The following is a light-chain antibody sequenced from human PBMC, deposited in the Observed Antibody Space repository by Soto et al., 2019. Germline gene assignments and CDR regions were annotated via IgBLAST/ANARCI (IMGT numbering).Light chain of an antibody. CDR2: SNN. J-gene: IGLJ2*01. V-gene: IGLV1-44*01. CDR3: AAWDDSLNGVV. CDR1: SSNIGSNT. Sequence: QSVLTQPPSASGTPGQRVTISCSGSSSNIGSNTVNWYQHLPGTAPTLLIYSNNQRPSGVPDRFSGSKSGTSASLAISGLQSEDEAHYYCAAWDDSLNGVVFGGGTKVTVL.